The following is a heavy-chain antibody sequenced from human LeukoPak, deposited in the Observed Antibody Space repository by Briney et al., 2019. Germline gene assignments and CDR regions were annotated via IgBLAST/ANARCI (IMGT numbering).Heavy chain of an antibody. J-gene: IGHJ3*02. V-gene: IGHV3-48*03. Sequence: GGSLRLSCAASGFTFSSYEMNWVCQAPGKGLEWVSYISSSGSTIYYADSVKGRFTISRDNSKNTLYLQMNSLRAEDTAVYYCARGSYISVAGTSAFDIWGQGTMVTVSS. CDR3: ARGSYISVAGTSAFDI. CDR2: ISSSGSTI. CDR1: GFTFSSYE. D-gene: IGHD6-19*01.